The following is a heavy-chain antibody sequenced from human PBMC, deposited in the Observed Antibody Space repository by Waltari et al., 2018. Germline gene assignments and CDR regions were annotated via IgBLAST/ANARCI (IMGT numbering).Heavy chain of an antibody. CDR2: MSYNGAT. J-gene: IGHJ3*01. CDR3: ATYIGASIGTAAFDV. Sequence: QLQLQESGPGLGKPSETLSLTCIVSGGSITSNRHYWAWIRQPPGQGLEWIGTMSYNGATARSPSLKSRVTVSRDTSKNHLSLKLGSVTAADTAVYYCATYIGASIGTAAFDVWGQGTMVTVSS. D-gene: IGHD5-12*01. V-gene: IGHV4-39*02. CDR1: GGSITSNRHY.